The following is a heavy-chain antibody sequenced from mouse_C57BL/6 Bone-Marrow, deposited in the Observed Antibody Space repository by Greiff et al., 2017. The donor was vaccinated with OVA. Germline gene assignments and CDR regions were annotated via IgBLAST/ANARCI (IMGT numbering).Heavy chain of an antibody. CDR3: AIPSYLLLRYCYAMDY. Sequence: VQLQQSGPELVKPGASVKISCKASGYTFTDYYINWVKQRPGQGLEWIGWIFPGSGSTYYNEKFKGKATLTVDKSSSTAYMLLSSLTSEDSAVYFCAIPSYLLLRYCYAMDYWGQGTSVTVSS. CDR1: GYTFTDYY. CDR2: IFPGSGST. V-gene: IGHV1-75*01. J-gene: IGHJ4*01. D-gene: IGHD1-1*01.